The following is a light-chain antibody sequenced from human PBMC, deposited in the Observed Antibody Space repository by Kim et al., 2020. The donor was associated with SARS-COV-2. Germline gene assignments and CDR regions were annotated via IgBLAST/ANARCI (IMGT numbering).Light chain of an antibody. J-gene: IGKJ4*01. CDR2: DAS. V-gene: IGKV3-11*01. CDR1: QSVSHY. CDR3: QLRTNWLT. Sequence: SLSRGETATISCRTSQSVSHYVAWYQQTPGQAPRLLIYDASKRATGIPARFSGSGSGTDFTLTISSLEPDDFAVYYCQLRTNWLTSGGGTKVDIK.